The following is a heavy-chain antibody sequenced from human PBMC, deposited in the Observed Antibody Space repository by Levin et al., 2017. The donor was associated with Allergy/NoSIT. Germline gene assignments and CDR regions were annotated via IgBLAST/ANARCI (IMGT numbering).Heavy chain of an antibody. CDR3: ARGNIAVAGYYFDY. J-gene: IGHJ4*02. V-gene: IGHV3-48*01. D-gene: IGHD6-19*01. Sequence: ASVKVSCAASGFTFSSYSMNWVRQAPGKGLEWVSYISSSSSTIYYADSVKGRFTISRDNAKNSLYLQMNSLRAEDTAVYYCARGNIAVAGYYFDYWGQGTLVTVSS. CDR2: ISSSSSTI. CDR1: GFTFSSYS.